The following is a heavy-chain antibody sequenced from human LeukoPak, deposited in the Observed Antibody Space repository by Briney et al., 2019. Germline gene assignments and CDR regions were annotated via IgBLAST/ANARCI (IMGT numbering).Heavy chain of an antibody. CDR2: IYAGGGGSA. D-gene: IGHD1-26*01. V-gene: IGHV3-53*05. Sequence: HSGGSLRLSCAASGFTVTGNDMNWVRQAPGKGLEWVSLIYAGGGGSAYYADSVRGRFTGSRDDSKNTLDLQMNSLKPDDTAIYYCLRQGVGSPPRWGQGTLVTVSS. CDR3: LRQGVGSPPR. CDR1: GFTVTGND. J-gene: IGHJ4*02.